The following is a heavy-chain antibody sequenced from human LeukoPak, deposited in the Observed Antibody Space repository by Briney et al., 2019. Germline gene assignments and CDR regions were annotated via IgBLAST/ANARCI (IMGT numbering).Heavy chain of an antibody. CDR2: INHSGST. V-gene: IGHV4-34*01. D-gene: IGHD3-3*01. CDR3: ARGPGGVLRFLLNYYYYMDV. CDR1: GGSFSGYY. Sequence: PSETLSLTCAVYGGSFSGYYWSWIRQPPGKGLEWIGEINHSGSTNYNPSLKSRVTISVDTSKNQFSLKLSSVTAADTAVYYCARGPGGVLRFLLNYYYYMDVWGKGTTVTVSS. J-gene: IGHJ6*03.